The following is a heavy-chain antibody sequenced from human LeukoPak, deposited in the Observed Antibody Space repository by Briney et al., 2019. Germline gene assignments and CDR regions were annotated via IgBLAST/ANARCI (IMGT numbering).Heavy chain of an antibody. CDR3: AKDRDGYNPSNFDY. D-gene: IGHD5-24*01. CDR2: ISSSSSTI. Sequence: GGSLRLSCAASGFTFSSYNMNWVRQAPGKGLEWVSYISSSSSTIYYADSVKGRFTISRDNSDNILYLQMSGLRAEDTAVYYCAKDRDGYNPSNFDYWGQGTLVTVSS. J-gene: IGHJ4*02. CDR1: GFTFSSYN. V-gene: IGHV3-48*04.